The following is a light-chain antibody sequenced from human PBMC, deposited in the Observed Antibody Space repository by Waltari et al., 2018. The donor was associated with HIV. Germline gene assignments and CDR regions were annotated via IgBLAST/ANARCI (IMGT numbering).Light chain of an antibody. J-gene: IGLJ2*01. CDR1: NIGSKN. CDR3: QVWDSSTHVV. Sequence: SYELTQPLSVSVALGQTARITCGGNNIGSKNVHWYQQKPGQAPVLVIYRDSNRPSGIPEGFSGSNSGNTATLTISRAQAGDEADYYCQVWDSSTHVVFGGGTKLTVL. CDR2: RDS. V-gene: IGLV3-9*01.